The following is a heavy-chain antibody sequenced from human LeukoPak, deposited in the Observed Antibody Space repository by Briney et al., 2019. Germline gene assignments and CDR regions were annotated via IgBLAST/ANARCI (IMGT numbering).Heavy chain of an antibody. V-gene: IGHV3-9*01. D-gene: IGHD1-14*01. CDR2: ISWNSGSI. Sequence: PGRSLRLSCAASGFTFDDYAMHWVRQAPGKGLEWVSGISWNSGSIGCADSVKGRFTISRDNAKNSLYLQMNSLRAEDTALYYCAKDKHPEPYYFDYWGQGTLVTVSS. J-gene: IGHJ4*02. CDR3: AKDKHPEPYYFDY. CDR1: GFTFDDYA.